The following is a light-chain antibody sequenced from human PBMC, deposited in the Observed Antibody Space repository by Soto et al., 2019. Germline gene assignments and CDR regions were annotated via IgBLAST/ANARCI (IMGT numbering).Light chain of an antibody. CDR2: GAS. V-gene: IGKV3D-15*01. J-gene: IGKJ4*01. CDR1: HSVPTNY. CDR3: QQYHTWPIT. Sequence: MTQSPSTLSASVGDRVTLSCRASHSVPTNYLAWYQQKPGQSPRLLIYGASTRATGIPERFSGSGSGTEFTLTISSLQSEDCAIYYCQQYHTWPITFGGGTKVDIK.